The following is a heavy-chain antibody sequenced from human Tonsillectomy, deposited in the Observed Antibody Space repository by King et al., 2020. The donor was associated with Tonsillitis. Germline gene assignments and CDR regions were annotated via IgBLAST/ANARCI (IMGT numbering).Heavy chain of an antibody. J-gene: IGHJ6*02. CDR3: ARAPSYDFWSGYYNYYYYYNMDV. CDR2: ISSSSTTI. CDR1: GFTFSSYS. D-gene: IGHD3-3*01. V-gene: IGHV3-48*04. Sequence: VQLVESGGGLVQPGGSLRLSCAASGFTFSSYSMNWVRQAPGKGLELVSHISSSSTTIYYADSVKGRFTISRDNAKNSMYLQMNSLRAEDTAVYYCARAPSYDFWSGYYNYYYYYNMDVWGQGTTVTVSS.